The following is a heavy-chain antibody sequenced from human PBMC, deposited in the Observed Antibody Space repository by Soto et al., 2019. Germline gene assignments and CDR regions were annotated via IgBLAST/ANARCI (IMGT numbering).Heavy chain of an antibody. J-gene: IGHJ4*02. CDR3: ARTCSGGTCSFDY. Sequence: APGKGLAWVSVIYSGGSTYYADSVKGRFTISRDNSENTLYLQMNCLRAEDTAVYYCARTCSGGTCSFDYWGQGTLVTVSS. CDR2: IYSGGST. V-gene: IGHV3-66*01. D-gene: IGHD2-15*01.